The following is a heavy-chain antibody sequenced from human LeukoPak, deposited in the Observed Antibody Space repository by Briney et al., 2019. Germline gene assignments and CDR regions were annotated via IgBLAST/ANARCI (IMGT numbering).Heavy chain of an antibody. D-gene: IGHD1-1*01. Sequence: PGGSLRLSCTVSGFTFDDFAMTWVRQAPGKGMEWVGFIRRRYYGGKKEYAASVKGTFTISIDDSKNIAFLQMNSLKTEDTAIYFCSRDSHGDDVYDYWGQGTLVTVSS. CDR3: SRDSHGDDVYDY. CDR2: IRRRYYGGKK. V-gene: IGHV3-49*04. J-gene: IGHJ4*02. CDR1: GFTFDDFA.